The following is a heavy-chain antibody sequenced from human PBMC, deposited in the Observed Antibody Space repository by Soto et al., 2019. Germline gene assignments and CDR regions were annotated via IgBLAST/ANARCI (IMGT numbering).Heavy chain of an antibody. CDR1: GFTFSTYW. CDR3: VCGGNFFVY. Sequence: EVQLVESGGGLVQPGGSLRLPCAASGFTFSTYWMTWVRQPPGKGLEWVASINQDGSERYYVDSVRGRFTISRDNAKYSLYLQMTSLRAEDTAVYYCVCGGNFFVYWGQGTLVTVSP. V-gene: IGHV3-7*01. CDR2: INQDGSER. J-gene: IGHJ4*02. D-gene: IGHD3-16*01.